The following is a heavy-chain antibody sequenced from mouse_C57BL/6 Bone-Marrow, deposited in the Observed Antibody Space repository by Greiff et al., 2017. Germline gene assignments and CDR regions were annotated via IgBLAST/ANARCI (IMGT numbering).Heavy chain of an antibody. CDR2: IDPDSGGT. Sequence: VPLQQPGAELVKPGASVKLSCKASGYTFTSYRMHWVKQRPGRGLEWIGRIDPDSGGTKYNEKFKGKATLTVDKPSSTAYMQLSSLTSEDSAFYYCARYDYYGSLYWYFDVWGTGTTVTVSS. CDR1: GYTFTSYR. V-gene: IGHV1-72*01. D-gene: IGHD1-1*01. J-gene: IGHJ1*03. CDR3: ARYDYYGSLYWYFDV.